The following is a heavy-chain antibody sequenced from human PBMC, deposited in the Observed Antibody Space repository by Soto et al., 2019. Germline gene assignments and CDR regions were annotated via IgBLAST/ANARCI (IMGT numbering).Heavy chain of an antibody. CDR3: AHSHYDILTGPTNFDY. Sequence: SGPTLVNPTQTLTLTCTFSGFSLSTSGVGVGWIRQPPGKALEWLALIYWVDDKRYSPSLKSRLTITKDTSKNQVVLTMTNMDPVDTATYYCAHSHYDILTGPTNFDYWGQGTLVTVS. J-gene: IGHJ4*02. V-gene: IGHV2-5*02. CDR1: GFSLSTSGVG. CDR2: IYWVDDK. D-gene: IGHD3-9*01.